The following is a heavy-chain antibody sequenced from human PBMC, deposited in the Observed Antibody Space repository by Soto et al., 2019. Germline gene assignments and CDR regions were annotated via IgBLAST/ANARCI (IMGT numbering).Heavy chain of an antibody. J-gene: IGHJ4*02. D-gene: IGHD5-12*01. CDR3: ATHSPVDIVATIQFDY. CDR2: IIPIFGTA. Sequence: ASVNSWKASGGTFSSYAISWVRQAPGQGLEWMGGIIPIFGTANYAQKFQGRVTITADESTGTAYMELSSLRSEDTAVYYCATHSPVDIVATIQFDYWGQGTLVTVSS. V-gene: IGHV1-69*13. CDR1: GGTFSSYA.